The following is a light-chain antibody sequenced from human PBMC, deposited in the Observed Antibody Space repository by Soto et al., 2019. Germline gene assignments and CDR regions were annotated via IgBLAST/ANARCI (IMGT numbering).Light chain of an antibody. CDR2: AAS. Sequence: DIQMTQSPSSLSASVGDRVTITCRASQSISSYLNWYQQKPGKAPKLLIYAASSLQSGVPSRFSGSGSGTDFTLTISSLQPEDFATYYCQHHNSYSEAFGQGTKVDIK. CDR1: QSISSY. CDR3: QHHNSYSEA. J-gene: IGKJ1*01. V-gene: IGKV1-39*01.